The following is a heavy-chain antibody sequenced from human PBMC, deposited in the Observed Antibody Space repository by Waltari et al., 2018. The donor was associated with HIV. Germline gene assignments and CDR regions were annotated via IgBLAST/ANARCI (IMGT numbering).Heavy chain of an antibody. CDR1: GFEFQQYG. CDR2: LSNHSYGETS. CDR3: VRDSLPKCAAASGYRK. Sequence: EVRLEESGGGVVPPGRSVRLTCLTSGFEFQQYGLSWIRLAPGKAPEVVGLLSNHSYGETSDYTACVRGRFLISRDHSQYTVFLDMASPKTEDTAVYYCVRDSLPKCAAASGYRKWGEGT. D-gene: IGHD3-22*01. V-gene: IGHV3-49*01. J-gene: IGHJ1*01.